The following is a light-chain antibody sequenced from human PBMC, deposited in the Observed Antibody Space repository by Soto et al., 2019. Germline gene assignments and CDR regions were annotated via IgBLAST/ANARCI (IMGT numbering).Light chain of an antibody. J-gene: IGLJ2*01. CDR2: EVS. Sequence: QSALTQPPSASGSPGQSVTISCTGTSSDVGGYNYVSWYQQHPGKAPKVMIYEVSKRPSGVPDRFSGSKSGNTASLTVSGLQAEDEADYYCSSYGGSGDVDVVFGGGTKLTVL. CDR1: SSDVGGYNY. V-gene: IGLV2-8*01. CDR3: SSYGGSGDVDVV.